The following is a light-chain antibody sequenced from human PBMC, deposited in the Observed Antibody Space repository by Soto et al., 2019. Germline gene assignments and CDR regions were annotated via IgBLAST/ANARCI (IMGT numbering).Light chain of an antibody. CDR3: TSWTTSTTMI. V-gene: IGLV2-14*03. CDR2: DVN. J-gene: IGLJ2*01. Sequence: ALTQPASVSGSPGQSITISCTGTSSDIGAYNFVSWYQQHPGKAPKLMLYDVNIRPSGVSDRFSGSKSGNTASLTISGLQAEDEADYYCTSWTTSTTMIFGGGTKVTVL. CDR1: SSDIGAYNF.